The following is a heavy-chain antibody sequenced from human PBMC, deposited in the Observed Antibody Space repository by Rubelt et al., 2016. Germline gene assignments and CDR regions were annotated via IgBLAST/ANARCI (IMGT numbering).Heavy chain of an antibody. V-gene: IGHV2-5*02. CDR2: IYWDDDK. CDR3: AHNADYQALDY. D-gene: IGHD4-17*01. CDR1: GFSLSTRGVG. J-gene: IGHJ4*02. Sequence: QITLKESGPTLVKPTQTLTLTCTFSGFSLSTRGVGVGWIRQPPGKALECLALIYWDDDKRYSPSLKSRLTVTKDTSKNQVVLTMTNLDPVDTATYYCAHNADYQALDYWGQGTLVTVSS.